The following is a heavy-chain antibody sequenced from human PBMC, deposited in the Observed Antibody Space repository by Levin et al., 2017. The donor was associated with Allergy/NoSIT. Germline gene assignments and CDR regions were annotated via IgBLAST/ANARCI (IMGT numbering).Heavy chain of an antibody. V-gene: IGHV2-5*02. Sequence: VSGPTLVKPTQTLTLTCTLSGFSLGTSGVAVAWIRQPPGKALAWLALLYWDDDKRYSPSLKNRLTITKDTSKNQVVLTMTNMDPLDTATYYCAHNIFEAAGAIWFDYWGQGTLVTVSS. CDR1: GFSLGTSGVA. CDR2: LYWDDDK. CDR3: AHNIFEAAGAIWFDY. D-gene: IGHD4/OR15-4a*01. J-gene: IGHJ4*02.